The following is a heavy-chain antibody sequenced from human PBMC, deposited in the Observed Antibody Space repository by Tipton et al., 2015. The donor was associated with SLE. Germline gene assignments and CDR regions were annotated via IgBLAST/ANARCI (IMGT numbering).Heavy chain of an antibody. D-gene: IGHD6-13*01. J-gene: IGHJ5*02. Sequence: TLSLTCTVFGGSISSSSYYWGWIRQPPGKGLEWIGSIYYSGSTNYNPSLKSRVTISVDTSKNQFSLKLSSVTAADTAVYYCARVQIPSSRNWFDPWGQGTLVTVSS. CDR2: IYYSGST. CDR3: ARVQIPSSRNWFDP. V-gene: IGHV4-39*07. CDR1: GGSISSSSYY.